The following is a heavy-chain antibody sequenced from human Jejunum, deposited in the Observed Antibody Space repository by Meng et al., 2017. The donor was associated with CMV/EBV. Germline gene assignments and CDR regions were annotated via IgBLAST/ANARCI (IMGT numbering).Heavy chain of an antibody. J-gene: IGHJ4*02. V-gene: IGHV4-34*01. Sequence: QGQRPQWGAGRLKPSETLSLTCAVYGGSFSEYYWNWIRQPPGKGLEWIGEINHDGGTHYNPSLKSRVTISVDTSKNQFSLKLRSVTAADTSAYYCVLYSNNIDYWGQGTLVTVSS. CDR1: GGSFSEYY. CDR3: VLYSNNIDY. D-gene: IGHD6-13*01. CDR2: INHDGGT.